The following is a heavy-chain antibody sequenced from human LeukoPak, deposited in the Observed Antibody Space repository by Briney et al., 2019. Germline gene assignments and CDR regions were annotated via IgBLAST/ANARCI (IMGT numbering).Heavy chain of an antibody. J-gene: IGHJ4*02. V-gene: IGHV1-18*01. Sequence: GASVKVSCKASGYTFTSYGISWVRQAPGQGFEWMGWISAYNGNTNYAQKLQGRVTMTTDTSTSTAYMELRSLRSDDTAVYYCARVAVPYCSGGSCYGLDYWGQGTLVTVSS. CDR2: ISAYNGNT. CDR3: ARVAVPYCSGGSCYGLDY. D-gene: IGHD2-15*01. CDR1: GYTFTSYG.